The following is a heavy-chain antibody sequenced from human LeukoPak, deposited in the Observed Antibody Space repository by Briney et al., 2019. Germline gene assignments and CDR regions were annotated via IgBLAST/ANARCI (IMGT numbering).Heavy chain of an antibody. V-gene: IGHV3-74*01. CDR3: VRGLDP. D-gene: IGHD3-16*01. J-gene: IGHJ5*02. CDR2: INGDGSST. Sequence: PGGALRLSCAASGFTFSSDWMHWVRQAPGKGLVCVSYINGDGSSTNNADSLRSRFTISRDNAKKTLYLQMNSLRDDDTAVCYCVRGLDPWGLGTLVTVSS. CDR1: GFTFSSDW.